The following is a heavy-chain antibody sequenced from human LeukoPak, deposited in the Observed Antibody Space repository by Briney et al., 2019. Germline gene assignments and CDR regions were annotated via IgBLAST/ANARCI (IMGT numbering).Heavy chain of an antibody. CDR3: VRTYDYVWGSYSSHSFDS. Sequence: PSETLSLTCTVSGGSISSNNYYWGWIRQPPGKGLEWIGSRYHTVSAYYNPSLKSRVTISMYVSNNHFSLKLIACTAADTAVYYCVRTYDYVWGSYSSHSFDSWGQGTLVTVSS. CDR2: RYHTVSA. D-gene: IGHD3-16*02. J-gene: IGHJ4*02. V-gene: IGHV4-39*02. CDR1: GGSISSNNYY.